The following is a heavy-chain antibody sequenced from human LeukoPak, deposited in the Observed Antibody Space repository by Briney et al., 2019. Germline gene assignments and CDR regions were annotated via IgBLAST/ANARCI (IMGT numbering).Heavy chain of an antibody. CDR2: IYYSGST. CDR3: AKYGSGSYYPPRNYYYYYMDV. V-gene: IGHV4-39*07. Sequence: SETLSLTCTVSGGSISSSSYYWGWIRQPPGKGLEWIGSIYYSGSTYYNPSLKSRVTISVDTSKNQFSLKLSSVTAADTAVYYCAKYGSGSYYPPRNYYYYYMDVWGKGTTVTVSS. J-gene: IGHJ6*03. D-gene: IGHD3-10*01. CDR1: GGSISSSSYY.